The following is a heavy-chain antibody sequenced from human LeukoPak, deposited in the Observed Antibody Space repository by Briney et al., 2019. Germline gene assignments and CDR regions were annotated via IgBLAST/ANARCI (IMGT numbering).Heavy chain of an antibody. J-gene: IGHJ3*02. CDR2: IIPIFGTA. CDR1: GGTFSSYA. CDR3: ARTQDALVGATVGAFDI. Sequence: SVKVSCKASGGTFSSYAISWVRQAPGQGLEWMGGIIPIFGTANYAQKFQGRVTITTDESTSTAYMELSSLRSEDTAVYYCARTQDALVGATVGAFDIWGQGTMVTVSS. D-gene: IGHD1-26*01. V-gene: IGHV1-69*05.